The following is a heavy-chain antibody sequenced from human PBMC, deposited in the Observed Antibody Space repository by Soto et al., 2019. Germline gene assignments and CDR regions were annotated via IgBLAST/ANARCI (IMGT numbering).Heavy chain of an antibody. Sequence: ASEALSLTFSVSVGSLSKYYWSLIRQPGGKGLEWIGRISTSGHVVSKASLRSRLTMSVDTSKNHFSLKLTSVTVADTVVYYCARENLDCWSLYPMAFDYWGQGVLVTVS. CDR3: ARENLDCWSLYPMAFDY. CDR1: VGSLSKYY. D-gene: IGHD3-3*01. V-gene: IGHV4-4*07. CDR2: ISTSGHV. J-gene: IGHJ4*02.